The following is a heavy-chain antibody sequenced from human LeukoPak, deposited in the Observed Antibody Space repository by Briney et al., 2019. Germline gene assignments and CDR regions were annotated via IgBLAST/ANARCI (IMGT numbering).Heavy chain of an antibody. V-gene: IGHV3-30-3*01. D-gene: IGHD6-19*01. Sequence: PGGSLRLSCAASGFTFSSYAMHWVRHAPGKGLEWVAVISYDGSNKYYADSVKGRFTISRDNSKNTLYLQMNSLRAEDTAVYYCARTSVAGTFYYYYYGMDVWGQGTTVTVSS. CDR2: ISYDGSNK. J-gene: IGHJ6*02. CDR3: ARTSVAGTFYYYYYGMDV. CDR1: GFTFSSYA.